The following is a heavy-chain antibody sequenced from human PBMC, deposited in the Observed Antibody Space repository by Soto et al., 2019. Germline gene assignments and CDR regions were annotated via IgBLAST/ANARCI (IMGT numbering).Heavy chain of an antibody. V-gene: IGHV1-8*02. CDR2: MNPNSGNT. D-gene: IGHD6-19*01. J-gene: IGHJ4*02. CDR1: GYTFTSYY. CDR3: ARDRTVAGNDY. Sequence: ASVKVSCKASGYTFTSYYMHWVRQAPGQGLEWMGWMNPNSGNTGYAQKFQGRVTMTRNTSISTAYMELSSLRSEDTAVYYCARDRTVAGNDYWGQGTLVTVSS.